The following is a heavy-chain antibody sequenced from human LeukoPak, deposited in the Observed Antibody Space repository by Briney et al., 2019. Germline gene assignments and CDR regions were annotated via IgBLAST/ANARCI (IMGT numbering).Heavy chain of an antibody. CDR3: AKTPQIRYIDY. J-gene: IGHJ4*02. V-gene: IGHV3-23*01. D-gene: IGHD3-9*01. Sequence: LPGGSLRLSCAASGFTFSSYAMSWVRKTPGKGLEWVSAISGSGSSTYYGDSVKGRFTISRDNSKNTLYLQLSNLRADDTAVYYCAKTPQIRYIDYWGQGTLVTVPS. CDR2: ISGSGSST. CDR1: GFTFSSYA.